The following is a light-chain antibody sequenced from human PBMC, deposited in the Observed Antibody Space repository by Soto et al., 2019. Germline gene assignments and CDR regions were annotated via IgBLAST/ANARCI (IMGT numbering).Light chain of an antibody. J-gene: IGKJ5*01. CDR2: DAS. Sequence: EIVLTQSPATLSLSPGERATLSCRSSQSVSSYLALYQQKPGQAPRLLISDASNRATGIPARFSGSVSGTDFTLTISSLEPEDFAVYYCQQRSNWSITFGQGTRLEIK. V-gene: IGKV3-11*01. CDR1: QSVSSY. CDR3: QQRSNWSIT.